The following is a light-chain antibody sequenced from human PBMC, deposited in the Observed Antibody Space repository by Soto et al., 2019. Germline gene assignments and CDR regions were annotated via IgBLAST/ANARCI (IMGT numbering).Light chain of an antibody. CDR1: SSDVGGYD. V-gene: IGLV1-40*01. Sequence: QSALTQPASVSGSPGQSITISCSGTSSDVGGYDVHWYQQLPGSAPKLLIYANNNRPSGVPDRFSGSKSGTSASLAITGLQAEDEADYYCQSYDPTLNVVFGGGTKVTVL. J-gene: IGLJ2*01. CDR3: QSYDPTLNVV. CDR2: ANN.